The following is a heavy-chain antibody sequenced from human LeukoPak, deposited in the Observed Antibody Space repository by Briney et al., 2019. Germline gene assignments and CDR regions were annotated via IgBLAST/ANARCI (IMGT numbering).Heavy chain of an antibody. J-gene: IGHJ4*02. CDR1: GGSIRSSGYY. V-gene: IGHV4-39*02. CDR3: ASYYYDSSGYLDY. CDR2: IYYSGST. Sequence: PSETLSLTCTVSGGSIRSSGYYGGWIRQPRGKGLEWIGSIYYSGSTYHNPSVKSRFTISVDTSKNHFSLKLSSVTATDTAVYYCASYYYDSSGYLDYWGQGTLVTVSS. D-gene: IGHD3-22*01.